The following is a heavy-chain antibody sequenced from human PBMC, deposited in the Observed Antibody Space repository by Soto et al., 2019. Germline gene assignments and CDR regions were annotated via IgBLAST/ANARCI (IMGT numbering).Heavy chain of an antibody. D-gene: IGHD5-12*01. Sequence: SETLSLTCTVSGGSISSGGYYWSWIRQHPGKGLEWIGYIYYSGSTYYNPSLKSRVTISVGTSKNQFSLKLSSVTAADTAVYYCAGGEMATIKGSFDYWGQGTLVTVSS. V-gene: IGHV4-31*03. CDR1: GGSISSGGYY. J-gene: IGHJ4*02. CDR2: IYYSGST. CDR3: AGGEMATIKGSFDY.